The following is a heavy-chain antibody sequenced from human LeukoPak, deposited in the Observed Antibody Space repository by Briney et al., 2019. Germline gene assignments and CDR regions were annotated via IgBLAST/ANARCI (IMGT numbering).Heavy chain of an antibody. CDR2: IYTSGST. Sequence: PSQTLSLTCTVSGGSISSGSYYWSWIRQPAGKGLEWIGRIYTSGSTNYNPSLKSRVTISVDTSKNQFSLKLSSVTAADAAVYYCARGGTMVRGVINRAYYYYMDVWGKGTTVTISS. D-gene: IGHD3-10*01. CDR3: ARGGTMVRGVINRAYYYYMDV. J-gene: IGHJ6*03. CDR1: GGSISSGSYY. V-gene: IGHV4-61*02.